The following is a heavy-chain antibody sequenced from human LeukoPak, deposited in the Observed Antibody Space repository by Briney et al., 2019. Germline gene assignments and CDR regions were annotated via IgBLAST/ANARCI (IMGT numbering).Heavy chain of an antibody. CDR3: ARELNGYSYYFFDH. D-gene: IGHD3-16*02. CDR1: GFTFSIYC. J-gene: IGHJ4*02. Sequence: GGSLRLSCSPYGFTFSIYCNSWVRQAPGQGLEWVTNRKQDGSEKYYVDSVKGRFTISRDNAKNSLYLQMNGLAAEDTAVYYCARELNGYSYYFFDHWGPGSLVTVSS. CDR2: RKQDGSEK. V-gene: IGHV3-7*01.